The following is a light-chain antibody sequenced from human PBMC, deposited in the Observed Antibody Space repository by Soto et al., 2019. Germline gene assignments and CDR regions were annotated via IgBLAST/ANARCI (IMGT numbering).Light chain of an antibody. V-gene: IGKV1-6*01. CDR3: LQNYRSPWT. CDR2: AAS. Sequence: AIPMTQSPSSLSASVGDRVTITCRASQAIGNDLGWYQQIPGKAPKLLIYAASRLHSGVPSKFSGSGSGSDFTLTISSLQPEDFATYYCLQNYRSPWTFGRGTKVELK. J-gene: IGKJ1*01. CDR1: QAIGND.